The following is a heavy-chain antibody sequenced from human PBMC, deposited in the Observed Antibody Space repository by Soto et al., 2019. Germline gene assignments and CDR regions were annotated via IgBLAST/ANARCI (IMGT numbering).Heavy chain of an antibody. D-gene: IGHD2-8*01. V-gene: IGHV4-61*05. CDR1: GESISSSSYY. Sequence: SETLSLTCIVSGESISSSSYYWGWIRQPPGKGLEWIGYIHYSGRTNYNPSLKSRVTISIDTSKNQFSLKLSSVTAADTAVYYCAREDCSIGVCYLPHWGQGTLVTVSS. J-gene: IGHJ1*01. CDR3: AREDCSIGVCYLPH. CDR2: IHYSGRT.